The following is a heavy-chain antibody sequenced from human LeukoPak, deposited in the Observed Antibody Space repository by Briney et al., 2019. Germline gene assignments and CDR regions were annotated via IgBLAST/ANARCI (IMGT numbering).Heavy chain of an antibody. CDR2: INPSGGST. CDR3: ARDGGRSGYVGQVSYY. CDR1: GYTFTSYY. V-gene: IGHV1-46*01. Sequence: ASVKVSCKASGYTFTSYYMHWVRQAPGQGLEWMGIINPSGGSTSYAQKFQGRVAMTRDTSTSTVYMELNSLRSEDTAVYYCARDGGRSGYVGQVSYYWGQGTLVTVSS. J-gene: IGHJ4*02. D-gene: IGHD6-25*01.